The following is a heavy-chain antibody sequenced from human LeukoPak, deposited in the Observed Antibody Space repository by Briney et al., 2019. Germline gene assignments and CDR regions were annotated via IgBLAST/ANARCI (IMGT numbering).Heavy chain of an antibody. V-gene: IGHV4-4*07. CDR1: SGSISTYY. J-gene: IGHJ3*02. CDR3: ARWPTTQGTFDI. Sequence: SETLSLTCTVSSGSISTYYWNWIRQPAGMGLEWIGRISSSGSTNYNASLKSRVTLSIDTSKNQFSLKLTSVTAADTAVYYCARWPTTQGTFDIWGQGTMVTVSS. CDR2: ISSSGST. D-gene: IGHD1-1*01.